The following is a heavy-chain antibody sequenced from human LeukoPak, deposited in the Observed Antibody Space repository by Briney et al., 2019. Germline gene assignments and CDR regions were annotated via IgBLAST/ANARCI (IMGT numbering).Heavy chain of an antibody. Sequence: SETLSLTCTVSGGSITSSSYYWGWIRQPPGKGLEWIGSIYYSGSTYYNPSLKCRVTISVDTSKNQFSLKLSSVTAADTAVYYCAKDRCSNGIGCYYYYMDVWGKGTTVTISS. CDR2: IYYSGST. CDR3: AKDRCSNGIGCYYYYMDV. V-gene: IGHV4-39*02. J-gene: IGHJ6*03. CDR1: GGSITSSSYY. D-gene: IGHD2-8*01.